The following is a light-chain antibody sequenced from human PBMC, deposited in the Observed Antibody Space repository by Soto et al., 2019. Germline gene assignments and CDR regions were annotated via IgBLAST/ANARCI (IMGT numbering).Light chain of an antibody. J-gene: IGKJ5*01. CDR3: QQYYSYPIT. CDR2: KAS. CDR1: QTISSW. Sequence: AIRMTQSPSSLSASTGDRVTITCRASQTISSWLAWYQQKPGKAPKLLIYKASTLKSGVPSRFSGSGSGTEFTLTISCLQSEDFATYYCQQYYSYPITFGQGTRLEI. V-gene: IGKV1-8*01.